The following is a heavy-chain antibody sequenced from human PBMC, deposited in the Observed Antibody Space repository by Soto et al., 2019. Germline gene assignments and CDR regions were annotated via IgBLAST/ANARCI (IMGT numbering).Heavy chain of an antibody. J-gene: IGHJ4*02. D-gene: IGHD1-1*01. Sequence: ASVKVSCKASGFTFIGSSIHWLRQAPGLNLQWLGWIDTNNGRTKYSQTFQGRVTISRDTSASTTYMELNSLKSEDTAVYYCARGHWTQTLADYYLDFWAQGTLVTVSS. CDR1: GFTFIGSS. V-gene: IGHV1-3*04. CDR2: IDTNNGRT. CDR3: ARGHWTQTLADYYLDF.